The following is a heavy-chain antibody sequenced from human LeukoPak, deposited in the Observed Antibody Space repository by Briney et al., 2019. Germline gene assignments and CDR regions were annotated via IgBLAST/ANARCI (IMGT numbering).Heavy chain of an antibody. CDR3: ANLCCSSISCPY. CDR1: GGSFSGYY. V-gene: IGHV4-34*01. J-gene: IGHJ4*02. CDR2: INHSGST. Sequence: SETLSLTCAVYGGSFSGYYWSWIRQPPGKGLEWIGEINHSGSTNYNPSLKSRVTISVDTSKNQFSLKLSSVTAADTAVYYCANLCCSSISCPYWGQGTLVTVSS. D-gene: IGHD2-2*01.